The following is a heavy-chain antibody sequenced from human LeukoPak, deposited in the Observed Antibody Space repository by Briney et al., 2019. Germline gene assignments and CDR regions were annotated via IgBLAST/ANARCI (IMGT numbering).Heavy chain of an antibody. CDR2: IPYEGSDK. Sequence: GRSLRLSCAASGFTFSNYGMHWVRQAPGKGLEWVAVIPYEGSDKYYADSVKGRFTISRDNSKNTLYLQMNSLRADDTAVYYCARDYYDSSGYYFLDYWGQGTLVTVSS. CDR3: ARDYYDSSGYYFLDY. CDR1: GFTFSNYG. D-gene: IGHD3-22*01. J-gene: IGHJ4*02. V-gene: IGHV3-30*03.